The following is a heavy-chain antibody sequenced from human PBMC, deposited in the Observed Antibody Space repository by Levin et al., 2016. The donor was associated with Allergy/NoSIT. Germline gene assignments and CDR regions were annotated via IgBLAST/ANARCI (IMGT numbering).Heavy chain of an antibody. D-gene: IGHD3-3*01. J-gene: IGHJ6*02. V-gene: IGHV3-23*01. CDR1: GFTFSSYA. CDR3: AKGMGYDFWSGYLYGMDV. Sequence: GGSLRLSCAASGFTFSSYAMSWVRQAPGKGLEWVSAISGSGGSTYYADSVKGRFTISRDNSKNTLYLQMNSLRAEDTAVYYCAKGMGYDFWSGYLYGMDVWGQGTTVTVSS. CDR2: ISGSGGST.